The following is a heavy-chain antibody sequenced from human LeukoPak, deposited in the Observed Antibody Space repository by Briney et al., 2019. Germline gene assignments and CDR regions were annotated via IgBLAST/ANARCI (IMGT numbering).Heavy chain of an antibody. J-gene: IGHJ4*02. CDR3: ARVGRYCSGGSCLYYFDY. CDR1: GYTFTGYY. D-gene: IGHD2-15*01. Sequence: ASVTVSCKASGYTFTGYYMHWVRQAPGQGLEWMGWINPNSGGTNYAQKFQGRVTMTRDTSISTAYMELSRLRSDDTAVYYCARVGRYCSGGSCLYYFDYWGQGTLVTVSS. V-gene: IGHV1-2*02. CDR2: INPNSGGT.